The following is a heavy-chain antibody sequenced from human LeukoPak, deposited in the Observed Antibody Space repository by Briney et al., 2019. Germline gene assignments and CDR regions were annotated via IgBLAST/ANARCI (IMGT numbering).Heavy chain of an antibody. CDR3: ARSAVRGVACDY. V-gene: IGHV3-48*01. CDR1: GFTFSGFS. Sequence: PGGSLGLSCTASGFTFSGFSMHWVRQAPGKGLEWLSYISTSSRSTYYADSVKGRFTISRDNAKNTLFLDMHSLRPGDSAVYYCARSAVRGVACDYWGQGTLLTVSS. CDR2: ISTSSRST. D-gene: IGHD3-10*01. J-gene: IGHJ4*02.